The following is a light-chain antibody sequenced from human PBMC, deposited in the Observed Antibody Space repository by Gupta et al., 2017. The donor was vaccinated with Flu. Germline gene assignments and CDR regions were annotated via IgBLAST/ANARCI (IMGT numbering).Light chain of an antibody. V-gene: IGLV1-44*01. Sequence: QSVLTQPPSASGTPGQRATISCSGSSSNIGSNTVNWYQQLPGTAPKLLIYSNNQRPSGVPDRFSGSKSGTSASLAISGLQSEDEADYYCAAWDDSLNGYWVFGGGTKLTGL. J-gene: IGLJ3*02. CDR1: SSNIGSNT. CDR3: AAWDDSLNGYWV. CDR2: SNN.